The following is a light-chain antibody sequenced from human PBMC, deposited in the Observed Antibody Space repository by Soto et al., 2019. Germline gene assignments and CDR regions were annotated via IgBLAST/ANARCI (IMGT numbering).Light chain of an antibody. Sequence: DIQMTQSPSTLSASLGDRVTITCRASQSISSWLAWYQQKPGKAPKLLIYTASSLESGVPSRFSGSGSGTEFPLTISTLQPDDFATYYCQQYNSYPRTFVGGTKVEIK. CDR2: TAS. J-gene: IGKJ4*01. CDR3: QQYNSYPRT. CDR1: QSISSW. V-gene: IGKV1-5*03.